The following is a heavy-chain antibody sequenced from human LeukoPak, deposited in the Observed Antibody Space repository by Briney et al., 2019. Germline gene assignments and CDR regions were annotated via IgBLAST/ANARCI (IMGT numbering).Heavy chain of an antibody. V-gene: IGHV3-30*18. J-gene: IGHJ4*02. CDR2: ISYDGSNK. CDR1: GFTFSSYG. CDR3: AKKYSSAWFVEY. Sequence: PGRSLRLSCAASGFTFSSYGMHWVRQAPGKGLEWVAVISYDGSNKYYADSVKGRFTISRDNSKNTLYLQMNSLGAEDTAVYYCAKKYSSAWFVEYWGQGTLVTVSS. D-gene: IGHD6-19*01.